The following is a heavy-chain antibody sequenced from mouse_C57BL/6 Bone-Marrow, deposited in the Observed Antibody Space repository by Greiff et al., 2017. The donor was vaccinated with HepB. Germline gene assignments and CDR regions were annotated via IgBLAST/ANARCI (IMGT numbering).Heavy chain of an antibody. Sequence: DVKLQESGGGLVKPGGSLKLSCAASGFTFSDYGMHWVRQAPEKGLEWVAYISSGSSTIYYADTVKGRFTISRDNAKNTLFLQMTSLRSEDTAMYYCARPNWEGFAYWGQGTLVTVSA. J-gene: IGHJ3*01. CDR3: ARPNWEGFAY. V-gene: IGHV5-17*01. D-gene: IGHD4-1*01. CDR2: ISSGSSTI. CDR1: GFTFSDYG.